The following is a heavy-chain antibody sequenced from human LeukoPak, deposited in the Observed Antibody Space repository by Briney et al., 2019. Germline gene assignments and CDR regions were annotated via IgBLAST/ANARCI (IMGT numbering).Heavy chain of an antibody. V-gene: IGHV3-30*03. Sequence: QAGGSLRLSCAASGFTFSSYGMHWVRQAPGKGLEWVAVISYDGSNKYYADSVKGRFTISRDNSKNTLYLQMNSLRAEDTAVYYCARENGGAALDYWGQGTLVTVSS. CDR2: ISYDGSNK. CDR1: GFTFSSYG. J-gene: IGHJ4*02. CDR3: ARENGGAALDY. D-gene: IGHD3-16*01.